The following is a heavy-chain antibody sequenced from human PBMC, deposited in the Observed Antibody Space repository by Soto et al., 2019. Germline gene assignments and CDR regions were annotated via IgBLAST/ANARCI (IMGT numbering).Heavy chain of an antibody. CDR3: ARAGGTTVTTELDT. J-gene: IGHJ5*02. CDR2: INPTDGST. Sequence: GASVKVSCKASGYTFTRYYMHWVRQAPGQGLEWMGIINPTDGSTSYAQNFQGRITMTSDTSTSTVYMELTSLKSEDTAVYYCARAGGTTVTTELDTWGQGTLVTVSS. D-gene: IGHD4-4*01. V-gene: IGHV1-46*01. CDR1: GYTFTRYY.